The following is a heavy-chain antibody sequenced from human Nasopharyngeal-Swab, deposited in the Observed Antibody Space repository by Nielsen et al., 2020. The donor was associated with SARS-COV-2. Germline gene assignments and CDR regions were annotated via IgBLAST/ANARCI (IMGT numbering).Heavy chain of an antibody. V-gene: IGHV3-33*01. CDR3: ARDLDERDIVLTIPAY. J-gene: IGHJ4*02. CDR2: IWYDGRNQ. Sequence: GGSLRLSCATSGFTFSSYGMHWVRQTPGKGLEWVALIWYDGRNQYYADSVKGRVTISRDNSKNTLYLQMNSLRAEDTAVYYCARDLDERDIVLTIPAYWSQGTPVTVSS. CDR1: GFTFSSYG. D-gene: IGHD2-8*01.